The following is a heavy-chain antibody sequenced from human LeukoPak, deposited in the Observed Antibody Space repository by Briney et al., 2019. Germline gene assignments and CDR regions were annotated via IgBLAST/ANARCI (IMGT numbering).Heavy chain of an antibody. J-gene: IGHJ4*02. V-gene: IGHV1-24*01. CDR1: GYTLTELS. CDR3: ATSSGWLSPVDY. D-gene: IGHD6-19*01. Sequence: ASVKVSCKVSGYTLTELSMHWVRQAPGKGLEWMGGFDPEDGETIYAQKFQGRVTMTEDTSTDTAYMELSSLRSEDTAVYYCATSSGWLSPVDYWGQGTLVTVSS. CDR2: FDPEDGET.